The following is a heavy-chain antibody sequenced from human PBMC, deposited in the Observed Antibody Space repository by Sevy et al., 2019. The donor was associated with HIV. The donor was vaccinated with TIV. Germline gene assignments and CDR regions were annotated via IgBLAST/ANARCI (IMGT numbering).Heavy chain of an antibody. CDR2: LYYSGRT. CDR1: GDSISGYY. V-gene: IGHV4-59*01. Sequence: SETLSLTCTVSGDSISGYYWNWIRQPPGKGLEWIGYLYYSGRTNYNPSLKSRVTISVDTSKNQFSLKLTSLTAADTAVYYCARGAPNYYYGMDVWGQGTMVTVSS. CDR3: ARGAPNYYYGMDV. D-gene: IGHD3-16*01. J-gene: IGHJ6*02.